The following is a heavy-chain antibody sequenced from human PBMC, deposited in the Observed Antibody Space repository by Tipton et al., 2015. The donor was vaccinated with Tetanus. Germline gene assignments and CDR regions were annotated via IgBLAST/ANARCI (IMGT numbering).Heavy chain of an antibody. D-gene: IGHD1-20*01. CDR2: INPIGGST. Sequence: QSGPEVKKPGASVKVSCKASGYTLTSYHMHWVRQAPGQGLEWMGIINPIGGSTNYEQKVQGRITMTGGTSTSTVYMDLNSLRSGDTAVYYGARAAGGGRRINGPAGIDYWGQGTLVTVSS. V-gene: IGHV1-46*01. J-gene: IGHJ4*02. CDR1: GYTLTSYH. CDR3: ARAAGGGRRINGPAGIDY.